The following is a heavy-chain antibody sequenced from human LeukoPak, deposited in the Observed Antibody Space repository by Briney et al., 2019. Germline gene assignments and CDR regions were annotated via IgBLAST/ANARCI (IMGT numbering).Heavy chain of an antibody. CDR2: IIPIFGTA. Sequence: SVKVSCKASGGTFSSYAISWVRQAPGQGLEWMGRIIPIFGTANYAQKFQGRVTITTDESTSTAYMELSSLRSEDTAVYYCARDLAAAGPALDYWSQGTLVTVSS. J-gene: IGHJ4*02. D-gene: IGHD6-13*01. CDR1: GGTFSSYA. V-gene: IGHV1-69*05. CDR3: ARDLAAAGPALDY.